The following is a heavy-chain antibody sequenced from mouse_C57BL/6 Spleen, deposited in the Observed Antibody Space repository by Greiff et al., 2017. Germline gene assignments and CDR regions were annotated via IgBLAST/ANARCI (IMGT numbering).Heavy chain of an antibody. V-gene: IGHV3-6*01. D-gene: IGHD1-1*01. CDR2: ISYDGSN. CDR3: ARDYGSLHFDY. CDR1: GYSITSGYY. J-gene: IGHJ2*01. Sequence: DVKLVESGPGLVKPSQSLSLTCSVTGYSITSGYYWNWIRQFPGNKLEWMGYISYDGSNNYNPSLKNRISITRDTSKNQFFLKLNSVTTEDTATYYCARDYGSLHFDYWGQGTTLTVSS.